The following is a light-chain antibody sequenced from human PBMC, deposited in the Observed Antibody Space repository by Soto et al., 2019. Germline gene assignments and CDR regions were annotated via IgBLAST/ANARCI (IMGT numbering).Light chain of an antibody. J-gene: IGLJ2*01. CDR2: EVS. Sequence: QSALIQPASVSGSPGQSITISCTGTSSDVGAYNHVSWYQQHPGKAPKLIISEVSNRPSGISNRFSGSKSGNTASLTISGLQTEDEADYYCSSYTTRSTLVFGGGTKLTVL. V-gene: IGLV2-14*01. CDR1: SSDVGAYNH. CDR3: SSYTTRSTLV.